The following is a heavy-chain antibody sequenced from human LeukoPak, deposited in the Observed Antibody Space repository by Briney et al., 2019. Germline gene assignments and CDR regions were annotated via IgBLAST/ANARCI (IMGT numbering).Heavy chain of an antibody. J-gene: IGHJ4*02. D-gene: IGHD6-13*01. CDR1: GFTFSSHW. Sequence: GGSPRLSCAASGFTFSSHWMHWVRQAPGKGLVGVSRINTDGSFTSYADSVKGRFTISRDNAKNTLYLQMNSLRAEDTAVYYCARVRIAAAGFFDYWGQGTLVTVSS. CDR3: ARVRIAAAGFFDY. V-gene: IGHV3-74*01. CDR2: INTDGSFT.